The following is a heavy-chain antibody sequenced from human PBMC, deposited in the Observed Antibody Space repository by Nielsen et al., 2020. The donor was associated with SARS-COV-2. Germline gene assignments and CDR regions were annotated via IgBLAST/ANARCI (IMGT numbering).Heavy chain of an antibody. J-gene: IGHJ4*02. Sequence: SETLSLTCTVSGGSISSSSYYWGWIRQPPGKGLEWIGSIYYSGSTYYNPSLKSRVTISVDTSKNQFSLKLSSVTAADTAVYYCARDLSAAYDYWGQGTLVTVSS. V-gene: IGHV4-39*07. D-gene: IGHD6-13*01. CDR2: IYYSGST. CDR1: GGSISSSSYY. CDR3: ARDLSAAYDY.